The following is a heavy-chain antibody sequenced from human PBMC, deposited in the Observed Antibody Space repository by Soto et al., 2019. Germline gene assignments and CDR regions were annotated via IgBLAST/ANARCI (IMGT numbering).Heavy chain of an antibody. J-gene: IGHJ5*02. V-gene: IGHV4-34*01. CDR2: INHSGST. D-gene: IGHD2-15*01. CDR3: ARGLDIVVVVAATRGNWFDP. Sequence: SETLSLTCAVYGGSFSGYDWSWIRQPPGKGLEWIGEINHSGSTNYNPSLKSRVTISVDTSKNQFSLKLSSVTAADTAVYYCARGLDIVVVVAATRGNWFDPWGQGTLVTVSS. CDR1: GGSFSGYD.